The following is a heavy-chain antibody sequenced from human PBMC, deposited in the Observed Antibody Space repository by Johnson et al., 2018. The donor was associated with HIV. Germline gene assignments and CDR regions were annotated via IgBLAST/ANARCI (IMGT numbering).Heavy chain of an antibody. CDR1: GFPFSSYG. Sequence: QVQLVESGGGVVQPGGSRRLPFAASGFPFSSYGLHWFRQAPGTGLVWVAFIRYVGINKSSADSLTGRFTISRDTSKNKLYLQMNSLRAEDTAVYYCAKDQGHYYDSSGYYYVGAFDIWGQGTMVTVSS. J-gene: IGHJ3*02. V-gene: IGHV3-30*02. D-gene: IGHD3-22*01. CDR3: AKDQGHYYDSSGYYYVGAFDI. CDR2: IRYVGINK.